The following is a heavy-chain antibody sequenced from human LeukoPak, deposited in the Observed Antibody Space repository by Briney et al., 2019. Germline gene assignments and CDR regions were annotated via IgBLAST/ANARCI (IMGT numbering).Heavy chain of an antibody. Sequence: GGPLRLSCAASGLTFSTSPMNWVRLAPGNRLERVSTSGTSGDTYYADSVKGRFTISRDNSKSTLSLQMANLRVEDTAVYYCATKTLGNYPYDYWGQGTLVTVSP. D-gene: IGHD4-11*01. CDR2: SGTSGDT. J-gene: IGHJ4*02. V-gene: IGHV3-23*01. CDR1: GLTFSTSP. CDR3: ATKTLGNYPYDY.